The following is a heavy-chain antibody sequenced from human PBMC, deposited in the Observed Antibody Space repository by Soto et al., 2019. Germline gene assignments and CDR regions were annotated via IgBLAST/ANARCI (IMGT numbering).Heavy chain of an antibody. CDR1: GYTFTNSY. Sequence: QVQLVQSGAEVKKPGASVKVSCKASGYTFTNSYIHWVRQAPGQGLEWMALLNPNGGSTNYAQNFQGRVTVTRDTSTSTVYMELTSLTSEDTAVYDCARNLAAGDYWGQGTLVTVSS. CDR2: LNPNGGST. J-gene: IGHJ4*02. D-gene: IGHD6-13*01. CDR3: ARNLAAGDY. V-gene: IGHV1-46*01.